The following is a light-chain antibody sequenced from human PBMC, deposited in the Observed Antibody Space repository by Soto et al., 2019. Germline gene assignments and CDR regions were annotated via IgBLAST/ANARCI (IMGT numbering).Light chain of an antibody. V-gene: IGKV3-15*01. J-gene: IGKJ4*01. CDR3: QQYKKWPLT. Sequence: ELVMTQSPATLYVSPVERATLSCRASQSLNGDLACYQQKPGQGPRLLIYGASTKATGIPARFSGSGSGTEFTLTISSLQSEDFAVYHCQQYKKWPLTFGGGNKVELK. CDR1: QSLNGD. CDR2: GAS.